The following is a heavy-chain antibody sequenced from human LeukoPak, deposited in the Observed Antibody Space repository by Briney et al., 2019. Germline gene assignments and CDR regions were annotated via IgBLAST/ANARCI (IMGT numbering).Heavy chain of an antibody. V-gene: IGHV4-39*07. D-gene: IGHD3-22*01. J-gene: IGHJ3*02. Sequence: SETLSLTCTVSGGSISSNNYYWGWIRQPPGKGLEWIGNIYYSGSTYYNPSLKSRVTISVDTSKNQFSLKLSSVTAADTAVYYCARGPNRITMMIGDAFDIWGQGTMVTISS. CDR1: GGSISSNNYY. CDR3: ARGPNRITMMIGDAFDI. CDR2: IYYSGST.